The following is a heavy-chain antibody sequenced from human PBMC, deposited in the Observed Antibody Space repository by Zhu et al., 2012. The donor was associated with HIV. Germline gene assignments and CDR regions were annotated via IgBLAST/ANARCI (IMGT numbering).Heavy chain of an antibody. Sequence: QVQLQESGPGLVKPSGTLSVTCGVSGASISDSNWWSWIRLSPQRGLEWIGEVYHTGHTNYNPSLKSRVTMSVDKSNNRFSLKLTSVTAADTAVYYCARKFFTLGLGSFGPMSFDVVGQGTTVT. V-gene: IGHV4-4*02. CDR1: GASISDSNW. J-gene: IGHJ3*01. D-gene: IGHD3/OR15-3a*01. CDR3: ARKFFTLGLGSFGPMSFDV. CDR2: VYHTGHT.